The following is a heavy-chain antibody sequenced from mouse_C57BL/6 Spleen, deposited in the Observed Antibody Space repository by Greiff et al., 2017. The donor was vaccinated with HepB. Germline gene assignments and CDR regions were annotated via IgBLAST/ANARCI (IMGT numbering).Heavy chain of an antibody. J-gene: IGHJ4*01. CDR1: GYTFTTYP. CDR3: VRMVTTLYYDLDD. D-gene: IGHD2-3*01. V-gene: IGHV1-47*01. CDR2: FHPYNDDT. Sequence: QVQLQESVAELVKPGASVKMSCTASGYTFTTYPIEWMKQNHGKSLEWIGNFHPYNDDTKYNEKFKGKATLTVEKSSSTVYLELSRLTSDDSAVYYCVRMVTTLYYDLDDWGKGTTVTVSS.